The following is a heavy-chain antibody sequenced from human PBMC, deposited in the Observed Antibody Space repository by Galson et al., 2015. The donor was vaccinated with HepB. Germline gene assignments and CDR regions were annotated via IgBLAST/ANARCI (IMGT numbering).Heavy chain of an antibody. Sequence: SVKVSCKASGGTFSSYAISWVRQAPGQGLEWMGGIIPIFGTANYAQKFQGRVTITADKSTSTAYMELSSLRSEDTAVYYCARAHYPYDYVWGSYNYWGQGTLVTVSS. D-gene: IGHD3-16*01. CDR1: GGTFSSYA. V-gene: IGHV1-69*06. CDR3: ARAHYPYDYVWGSYNY. CDR2: IIPIFGTA. J-gene: IGHJ4*02.